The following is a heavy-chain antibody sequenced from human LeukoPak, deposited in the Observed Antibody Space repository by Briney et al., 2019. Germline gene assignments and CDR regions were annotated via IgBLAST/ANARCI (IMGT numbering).Heavy chain of an antibody. CDR2: INPDGSTT. CDR3: ARGYSGTYRSDY. CDR1: GFTFSGYW. V-gene: IGHV3-74*01. Sequence: GGSLRLSCAASGFTFSGYWMHWVRQVPGRGLVWVSRINPDGSTTTYADSVKGRFPLSRDSAKNTLYLQMGSLRAEDTAVYYCARGYSGTYRSDYWGQGTLVTVSS. D-gene: IGHD1-26*01. J-gene: IGHJ4*02.